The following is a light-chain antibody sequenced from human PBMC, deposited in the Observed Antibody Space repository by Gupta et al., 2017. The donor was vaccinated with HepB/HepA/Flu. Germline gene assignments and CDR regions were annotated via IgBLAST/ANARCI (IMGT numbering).Light chain of an antibody. V-gene: IGLV3-25*03. CDR3: QAADSSAWV. J-gene: IGLJ3*02. CDR2: KES. CDR1: PLSKKY. Sequence: SYELTQPPSVSVSPGQTARITCSGDPLSKKYAYWYQQKPGQAPVMVRYKESVRSSGSPERFSGSHAGTTVTWTISTVQAEDEAGYYCQAADSSAWVVGGGTKVTVL.